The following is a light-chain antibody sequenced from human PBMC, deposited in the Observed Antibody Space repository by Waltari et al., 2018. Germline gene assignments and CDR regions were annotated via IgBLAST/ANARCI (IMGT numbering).Light chain of an antibody. J-gene: IGKJ4*01. V-gene: IGKV1-6*02. Sequence: AIQMTQSPSSLSASIGEPVPITCRASRDIANNLNWYQQQSGKAPKLLIYRASSLQSGVPTRFSGSGSGTDFSLTISSLQPEDFATYYCQQGYDFPCTFGRGTKVEIK. CDR3: QQGYDFPCT. CDR1: RDIANN. CDR2: RAS.